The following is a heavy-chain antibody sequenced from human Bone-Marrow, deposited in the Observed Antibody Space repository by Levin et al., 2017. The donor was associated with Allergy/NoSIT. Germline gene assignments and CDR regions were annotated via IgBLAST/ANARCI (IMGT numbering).Heavy chain of an antibody. V-gene: IGHV3-33*01. CDR2: LWSDGSNE. CDR3: ARNSAFSDDHLIPWCFDS. J-gene: IGHJ4*02. Sequence: GGSLRLSCEASGFTFSNYDFHWVRQAPGKGLEWVAILWSDGSNEYYADSVKGRFTISRDNSKNTLYLQMNSLRAEDTAVYYCARNSAFSDDHLIPWCFDSWGQGSLVTVSS. D-gene: IGHD5-12*01. CDR1: GFTFSNYD.